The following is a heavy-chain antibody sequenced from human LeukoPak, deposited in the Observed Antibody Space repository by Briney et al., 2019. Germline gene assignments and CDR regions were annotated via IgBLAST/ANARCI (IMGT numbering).Heavy chain of an antibody. CDR3: ARWRHSSGYYYDD. CDR1: GFTFSSYT. J-gene: IGHJ4*02. D-gene: IGHD3-22*01. V-gene: IGHV3-64*01. CDR2: ISSNGGST. Sequence: GGSLRLSCAASGFTFSSYTMHWVRQAPGKGLEYVSAISSNGGSTYYANSVKGRFTISRDNSKNTLYLQMGSLRAEDMAVYYCARWRHSSGYYYDDWGQGALVTVSS.